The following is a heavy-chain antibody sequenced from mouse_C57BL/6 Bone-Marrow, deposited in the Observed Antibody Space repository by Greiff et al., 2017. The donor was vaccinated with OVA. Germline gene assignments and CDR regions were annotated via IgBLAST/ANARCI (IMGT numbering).Heavy chain of an antibody. D-gene: IGHD2-4*01. V-gene: IGHV1-82*01. CDR3: AREGGLYDDDVEYYFDY. CDR2: IYPGDGDT. Sequence: VQLQQSGPELVKPGASVKISCKASGYAFSSSWMNWVKQRPGKGLEWIGRIYPGDGDTNYNGKFKGKATLTADKSSSTAYMQLSSLTSEDSAVYFCAREGGLYDDDVEYYFDYWGQGTTLTVSS. CDR1: GYAFSSSW. J-gene: IGHJ2*01.